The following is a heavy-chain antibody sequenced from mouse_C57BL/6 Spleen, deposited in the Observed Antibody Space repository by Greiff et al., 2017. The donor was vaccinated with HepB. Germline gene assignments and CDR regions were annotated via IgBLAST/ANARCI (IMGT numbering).Heavy chain of an antibody. CDR1: GYTFTEYT. J-gene: IGHJ4*01. Sequence: QVQLQQSGAELVKPGASVKLSCKASGYTFTEYTIHWVKQRSGRGLEWIGRIDPNSGGTKYNEKFKSKATLTVDKPSSTAYMQLSSLTSEDSAVYYCARFITTVSLYAMDYWGQGTSVTVSS. CDR3: ARFITTVSLYAMDY. D-gene: IGHD1-2*01. V-gene: IGHV1-72*01. CDR2: IDPNSGGT.